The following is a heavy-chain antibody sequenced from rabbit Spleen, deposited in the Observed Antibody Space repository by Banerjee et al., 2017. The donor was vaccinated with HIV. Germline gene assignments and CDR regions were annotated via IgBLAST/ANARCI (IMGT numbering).Heavy chain of an antibody. J-gene: IGHJ4*01. CDR2: IYDGKDTT. D-gene: IGHD2-1*01. V-gene: IGHV1S40*01. Sequence: QSLEESGGDPVKPGASLTLTCTASGFSFSSSYYMCWVRQAPGKGLEWIGTIYDGKDTTDYATWAKGRFTISKTSSTTVTLQMTSLTAADTATYFCARGAYDDYGDWEHFNLWGQGTLVTVS. CDR1: GFSFSSSYY. CDR3: ARGAYDDYGDWEHFNL.